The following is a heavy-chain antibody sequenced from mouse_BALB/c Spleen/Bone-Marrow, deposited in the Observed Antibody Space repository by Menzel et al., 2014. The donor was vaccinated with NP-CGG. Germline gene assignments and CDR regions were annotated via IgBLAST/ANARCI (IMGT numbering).Heavy chain of an antibody. CDR3: AREANWNVDY. J-gene: IGHJ2*01. V-gene: IGHV1S56*01. CDR1: GYTFTSYY. D-gene: IGHD4-1*01. CDR2: IYPGNVNT. Sequence: QVQLQQSGPELVKPGASVRISCKASGYTFTSYYIHWVKQRPGQGLEWIGWIYPGNVNTKYNEKFKGKATLTADKSSSTAYMQLGSLTSEDSAVYFCAREANWNVDYWGQGTTLTVSS.